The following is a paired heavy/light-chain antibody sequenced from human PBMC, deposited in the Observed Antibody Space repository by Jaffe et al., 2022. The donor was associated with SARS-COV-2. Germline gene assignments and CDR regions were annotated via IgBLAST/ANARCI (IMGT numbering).Light chain of an antibody. V-gene: IGLV2-14*01. J-gene: IGLJ2*01. CDR1: SSDVGGYNY. CDR3: SSYTSSSTPGIL. Sequence: QSALTQPASVSGSPGQSITISCTGTSSDVGGYNYVSWYQQHPGKAPKLMIYEVSNRPSGVPDRFSGSKSGNTASLTISGLQAEDEADYYCSSYTSSSTPGILFGGGTKLTVL. CDR2: EVS.
Heavy chain of an antibody. J-gene: IGHJ6*02. D-gene: IGHD6-19*01. V-gene: IGHV1-2*06. Sequence: QVQLVQSGAEVKKPGASVKVSCKASGYTFTGYYMHWVRQAPGQGLEWMGRINPNSGGTNYAQKFQGRVTMTRDTSISTAYMELSRLRSDDTAVYYCARDKPQWLVRGWYYYGMDVWGQGTTVTVSS. CDR1: GYTFTGYY. CDR3: ARDKPQWLVRGWYYYGMDV. CDR2: INPNSGGT.